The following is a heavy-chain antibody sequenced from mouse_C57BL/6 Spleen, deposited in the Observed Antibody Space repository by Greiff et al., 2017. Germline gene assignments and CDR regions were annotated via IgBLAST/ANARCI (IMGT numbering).Heavy chain of an antibody. Sequence: QVQLQQSGAELVRPGTSVKVSCKASGYAFTNYLIEWVKQRPGQGLEWIGVINPGSGGTNYNEKFKGKATLTADKSSSTAYMQLSSLTSEDSAVYFCARFGTKLWYFDVWGTGTTVTVSS. CDR1: GYAFTNYL. J-gene: IGHJ1*03. D-gene: IGHD4-1*01. V-gene: IGHV1-54*01. CDR3: ARFGTKLWYFDV. CDR2: INPGSGGT.